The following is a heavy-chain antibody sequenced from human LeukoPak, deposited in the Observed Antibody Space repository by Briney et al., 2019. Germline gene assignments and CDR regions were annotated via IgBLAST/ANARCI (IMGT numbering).Heavy chain of an antibody. D-gene: IGHD3-16*01. J-gene: IGHJ3*02. CDR2: IYYSGST. CDR1: GGSISSYY. CDR3: ARVLTGPAAFDI. V-gene: IGHV4-59*01. Sequence: SEILSLTCTVSGGSISSYYWSWIRQPPGKGLEWIGYIYYSGSTNYNPSLKSRVTISVDTSKNQFSLKLSSVTAADTAVYYCARVLTGPAAFDIWGQGTMVTVSS.